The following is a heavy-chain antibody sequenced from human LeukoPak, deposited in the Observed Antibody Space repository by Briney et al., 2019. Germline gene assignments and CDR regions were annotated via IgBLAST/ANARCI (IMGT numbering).Heavy chain of an antibody. D-gene: IGHD3-22*01. V-gene: IGHV1-69*04. CDR1: GGTFSSCA. CDR2: IIPILGIA. Sequence: RASVRVSCKASGGTFSSCAISWVRQAPGQGLEWMGRIIPILGIANYAQKFQGRVTITADKSTSTAYMELSSLRSEDTAVYYCASTYDSSGYYQVYYFDYWGQGTLVTVSS. J-gene: IGHJ4*02. CDR3: ASTYDSSGYYQVYYFDY.